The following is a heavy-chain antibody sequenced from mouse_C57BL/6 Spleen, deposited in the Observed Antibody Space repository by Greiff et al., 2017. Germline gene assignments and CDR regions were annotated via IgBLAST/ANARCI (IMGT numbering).Heavy chain of an antibody. V-gene: IGHV3-8*01. CDR1: GYSITSDY. J-gene: IGHJ3*01. D-gene: IGHD2-4*01. CDR3: ARSAYDYGAWFAY. CDR2: ISYSGST. Sequence: VQLQQSGPGLAKPSQTLSLTCSVTGYSITSDYWNWIRKFPGNKLEYMGYISYSGSTYYIPSLKSRISITRDTSKNQYYLQLNSVTTEDTATYYCARSAYDYGAWFAYWGQGTLVTVSA.